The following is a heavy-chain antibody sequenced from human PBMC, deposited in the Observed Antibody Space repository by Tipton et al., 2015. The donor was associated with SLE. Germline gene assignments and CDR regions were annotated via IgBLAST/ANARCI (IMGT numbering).Heavy chain of an antibody. V-gene: IGHV4-4*02. Sequence: TLSLTCTVSGDSITSITRTNWWSWVRQPPGKGLEWIGEIFHSGSTNYNPSLKSRVTISVDTSKNQFSLKLSSVTAADTAVYYCARATDWNLSPDVWGKGTTVTVSS. CDR3: ARATDWNLSPDV. CDR1: GDSITSITRTNW. CDR2: IFHSGST. D-gene: IGHD1-7*01. J-gene: IGHJ6*04.